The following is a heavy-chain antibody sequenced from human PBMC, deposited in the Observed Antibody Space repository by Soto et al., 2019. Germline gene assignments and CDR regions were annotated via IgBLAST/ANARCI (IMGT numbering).Heavy chain of an antibody. Sequence: ASVTVSCKASGYTFTGYYMHWVRQAPGQGLEWMGWINPNSGGTNYAQKFQGRVTMTRDTSISTAYMELSRLRSDDTAVYYCARFYDSSGALDYWGQGTLVTVSS. CDR2: INPNSGGT. D-gene: IGHD3-22*01. CDR1: GYTFTGYY. CDR3: ARFYDSSGALDY. V-gene: IGHV1-2*02. J-gene: IGHJ4*02.